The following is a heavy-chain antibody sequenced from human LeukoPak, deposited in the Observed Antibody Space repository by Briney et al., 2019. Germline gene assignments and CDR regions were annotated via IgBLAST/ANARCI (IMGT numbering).Heavy chain of an antibody. J-gene: IGHJ4*02. CDR1: GYSISSGYY. CDR3: ARDRNRGYRYSDY. V-gene: IGHV4-38-2*02. Sequence: SETLSLTCTVSGYSISSGYYWGWIRQPPGKGLEWIGSIYHSGSTYYNPSLKTRVTISVDTSKNQFSLKLNSVTAADTAVYYCARDRNRGYRYSDYWGQGTLVTVSS. D-gene: IGHD1-14*01. CDR2: IYHSGST.